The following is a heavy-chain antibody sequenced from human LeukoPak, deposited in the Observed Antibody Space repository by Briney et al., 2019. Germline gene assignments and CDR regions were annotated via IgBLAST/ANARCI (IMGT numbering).Heavy chain of an antibody. CDR1: GFTFSNAW. Sequence: GGSLRLSCAASGFTFSNAWMSWVRQAPGKGLEWVGRIKSKTDGGTTDYAAPVKGRFTISRDDSKNALYLQMNSLKTEDTAVYYCTTHIYDFWSGYYGYYFDYWGQGTLVTVSS. CDR3: TTHIYDFWSGYYGYYFDY. D-gene: IGHD3-3*01. J-gene: IGHJ4*02. V-gene: IGHV3-15*01. CDR2: IKSKTDGGTT.